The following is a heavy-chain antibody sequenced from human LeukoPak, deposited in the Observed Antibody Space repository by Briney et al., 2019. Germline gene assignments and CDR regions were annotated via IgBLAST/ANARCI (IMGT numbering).Heavy chain of an antibody. CDR1: GFTFRTSG. CDR3: ARDYSTVTTFFDY. V-gene: IGHV3-48*01. D-gene: IGHD4-17*01. CDR2: ITGGSTTI. J-gene: IGHJ4*02. Sequence: PGGSLRLSCAASGFTFRTSGMNWVRQAPGKGLEWVSYITGGSTTIYYADSVKGRFTISRDNAKNSLYLQMNSLRAEDTAVYYCARDYSTVTTFFDYWGQGTLVTVSS.